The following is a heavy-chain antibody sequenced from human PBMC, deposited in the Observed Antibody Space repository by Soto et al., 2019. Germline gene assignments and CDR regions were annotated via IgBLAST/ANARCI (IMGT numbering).Heavy chain of an antibody. Sequence: SVKVSCKASGGTFSSYAISWVRQAPGQGLEWMGGIIPIFGTANYAQKFQGRVTITADESTSTAYMELSSLRSEDTAVYYCARQEDIVLVPAAPFDYWGQGTLVTVPQ. CDR2: IIPIFGTA. D-gene: IGHD2-2*01. J-gene: IGHJ4*02. CDR3: ARQEDIVLVPAAPFDY. CDR1: GGTFSSYA. V-gene: IGHV1-69*13.